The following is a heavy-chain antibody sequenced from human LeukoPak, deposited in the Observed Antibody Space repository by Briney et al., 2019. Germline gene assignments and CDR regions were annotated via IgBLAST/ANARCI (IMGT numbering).Heavy chain of an antibody. V-gene: IGHV4-61*08. Sequence: PSETLSLTCTVSGGSISSGGYYWSWIRQHPGKGLEWIGYIYYSGTTNYNPSLKSRVTISVDTSKNQFSLKLSSVTAADTAVYYCAFLTSGYYGWFDPWGQGTLVTVSS. CDR2: IYYSGTT. D-gene: IGHD3-22*01. J-gene: IGHJ5*02. CDR3: AFLTSGYYGWFDP. CDR1: GGSISSGGYY.